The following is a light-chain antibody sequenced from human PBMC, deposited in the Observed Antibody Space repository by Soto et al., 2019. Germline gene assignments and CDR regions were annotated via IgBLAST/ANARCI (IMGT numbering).Light chain of an antibody. V-gene: IGKV3-20*01. J-gene: IGKJ1*01. CDR1: QSVSSSY. CDR2: GAS. Sequence: LSQSPGTLSLSTGERATLSCRASQSVSSSYLAWYQQKPGQAPRLLIYGASNRATGIPDRFSGSGSGTDFTLTISRLEPEDFAVYYCQQYGSSGTFGQRTNVDI. CDR3: QQYGSSGT.